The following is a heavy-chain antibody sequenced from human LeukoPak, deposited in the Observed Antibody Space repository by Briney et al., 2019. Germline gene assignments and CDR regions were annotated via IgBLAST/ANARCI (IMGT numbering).Heavy chain of an antibody. J-gene: IGHJ3*02. Sequence: SETLSLTCAVSGYSISSGHYWGWIRQPPGKGLEWIGSVYHSGTIYYNPSLKSRVTISVDTSKNQFSLKLSSVTAADTALYYCARRRHSGSYYDAFHIWGQGTMSPSLQ. CDR2: VYHSGTI. D-gene: IGHD1-26*01. CDR3: ARRRHSGSYYDAFHI. V-gene: IGHV4-38-2*01. CDR1: GYSISSGHY.